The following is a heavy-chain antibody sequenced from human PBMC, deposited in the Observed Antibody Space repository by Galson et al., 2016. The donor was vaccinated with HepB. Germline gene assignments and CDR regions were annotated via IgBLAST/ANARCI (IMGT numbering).Heavy chain of an antibody. V-gene: IGHV3-74*01. D-gene: IGHD2-2*01. Sequence: SLRLSCAASGFTFSTYWMHWVRQAPGKGLVWVSRIRSDGRSTSYSDSVKGRFTISRDNAKNTLFLQLNSLSVEDTAVYYCVRDHSQSDSHTDQLDHWGQGTLVTVSP. J-gene: IGHJ4*02. CDR1: GFTFSTYW. CDR3: VRDHSQSDSHTDQLDH. CDR2: IRSDGRST.